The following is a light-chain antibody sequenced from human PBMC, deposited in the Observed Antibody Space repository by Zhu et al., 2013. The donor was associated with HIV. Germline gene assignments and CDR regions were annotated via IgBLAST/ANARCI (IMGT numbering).Light chain of an antibody. CDR2: GAS. Sequence: EIVLTQSPATLSLSRGDRVTLSCRASQSVSSYLAWYQQKPGQAPRLLIYGASSRATGIPDRFSGSGSGTDFTLTISRLGPEDFAVYYCQQYGSSPPWTFGQGTKVEIK. J-gene: IGKJ1*01. V-gene: IGKV3-20*01. CDR3: QQYGSSPPWT. CDR1: QSVSSY.